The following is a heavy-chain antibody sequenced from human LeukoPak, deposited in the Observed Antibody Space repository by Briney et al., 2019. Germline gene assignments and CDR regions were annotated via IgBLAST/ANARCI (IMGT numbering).Heavy chain of an antibody. CDR2: ISGSGGST. D-gene: IGHD1-26*01. Sequence: PGGSLRLSCAASGFTFSSYAMSWVRQAPGKGLEWVSAISGSGGSTYYADSVKGRFTISRDNAKNSLYLQVNSLRAEDTAVYYCARRGATTLDYWGQGTLVTVSS. CDR3: ARRGATTLDY. V-gene: IGHV3-23*01. J-gene: IGHJ4*02. CDR1: GFTFSSYA.